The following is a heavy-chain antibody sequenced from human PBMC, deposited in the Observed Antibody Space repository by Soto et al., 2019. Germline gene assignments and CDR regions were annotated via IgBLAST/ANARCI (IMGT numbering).Heavy chain of an antibody. V-gene: IGHV4-61*08. D-gene: IGHD3-9*01. CDR2: IYYSGST. CDR1: GGSISSGDYY. CDR3: ARDNTPLLYYDILTGYYKWFDP. J-gene: IGHJ5*02. Sequence: SETLSLTCTVSGGSISSGDYYWSWIRQPPGKGLEWIGYIYYSGSTNYNPSLKSRVTISVDTSKNQFSLKLSSVTAADTAVYYCARDNTPLLYYDILTGYYKWFDPWGQGTLVTVSS.